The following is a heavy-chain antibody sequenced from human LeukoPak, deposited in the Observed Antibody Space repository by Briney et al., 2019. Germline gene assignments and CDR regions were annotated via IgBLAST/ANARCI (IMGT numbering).Heavy chain of an antibody. Sequence: GASVKVSCKASGYTFTSYGISWVRQAPGQGLEWMGWISAYNGNINYAQKLQGRVTMTTDTSTSTAYMELRSLRSDDTAVYYCARDLYDILTGYSPRDAFDIWGQGTMVTFSS. CDR3: ARDLYDILTGYSPRDAFDI. CDR2: ISAYNGNI. J-gene: IGHJ3*02. V-gene: IGHV1-18*01. D-gene: IGHD3-9*01. CDR1: GYTFTSYG.